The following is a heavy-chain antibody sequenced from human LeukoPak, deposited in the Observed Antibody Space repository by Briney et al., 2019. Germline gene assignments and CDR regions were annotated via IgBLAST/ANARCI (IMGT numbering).Heavy chain of an antibody. CDR2: ISGSGGTT. V-gene: IGHV3-23*01. Sequence: GGSLRLSCAASGLTFSSDGMSWVRQAPGKGLEWVAVISGSGGTTYCADSVKGRFTISRDNSKKTLYLQMSSLGADDTAVYFCAKSIEGVVRGTYYYYSYMDVWGKGTTVTVSS. CDR1: GLTFSSDG. CDR3: AKSIEGVVRGTYYYYSYMDV. J-gene: IGHJ6*03. D-gene: IGHD3-3*01.